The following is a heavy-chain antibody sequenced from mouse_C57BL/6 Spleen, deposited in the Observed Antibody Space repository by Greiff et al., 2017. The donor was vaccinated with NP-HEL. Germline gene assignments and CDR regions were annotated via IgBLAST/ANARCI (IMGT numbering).Heavy chain of an antibody. J-gene: IGHJ2*01. CDR3: AGSYSYIEVDYFDY. V-gene: IGHV1-80*01. D-gene: IGHD1-1*01. Sequence: QVQLQQSGAELVKPGASVKISCKASGYAFSSYWMNWVKQRPGKGLEWIGQIYPGVGDTNYNGKFKGKATLTVDKSSSTAYMQPSSLTSEDSAVYFCAGSYSYIEVDYFDYWGQGTTLTVSS. CDR1: GYAFSSYW. CDR2: IYPGVGDT.